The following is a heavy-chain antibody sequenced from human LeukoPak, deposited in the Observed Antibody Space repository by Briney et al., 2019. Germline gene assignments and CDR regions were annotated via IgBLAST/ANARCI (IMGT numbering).Heavy chain of an antibody. CDR2: IYYSGST. V-gene: IGHV4-59*01. Sequence: SETLSLTCTVSGGSISSYYWSWIRQPPGKGLEGIGYIYYSGSTNYNPSLKSRVTISVDTSKNQFSLKLSSVTAADTAVYYCARDLYGDYVDYWGQGTLVTVSS. CDR3: ARDLYGDYVDY. J-gene: IGHJ4*02. D-gene: IGHD4-17*01. CDR1: GGSISSYY.